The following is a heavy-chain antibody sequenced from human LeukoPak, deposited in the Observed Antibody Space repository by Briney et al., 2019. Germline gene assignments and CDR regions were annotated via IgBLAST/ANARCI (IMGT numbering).Heavy chain of an antibody. Sequence: PGGSLRLSCAASGFTFSSYSMNWVRQAPGKGLEWVSSISSSSSYIYYADSVKGRFTISRDNAKNSLYLQMNSLRAEDTAVYYCARDDYYDSSSYFVWFDPWGQGTLVTVSS. V-gene: IGHV3-21*01. J-gene: IGHJ5*02. CDR2: ISSSSSYI. D-gene: IGHD3-22*01. CDR3: ARDDYYDSSSYFVWFDP. CDR1: GFTFSSYS.